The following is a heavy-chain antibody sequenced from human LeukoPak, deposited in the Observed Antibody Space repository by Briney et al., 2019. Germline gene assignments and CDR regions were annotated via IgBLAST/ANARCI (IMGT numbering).Heavy chain of an antibody. Sequence: ASVKVSCKASGYTFTGYYMHWVRQAPGQGLEWMGWINPNSGGTNYAQKFQGRVTMTRDTSISTAYMELSRLRSDDTAVYYCARDVCSSTSCYSVLYYFDYWGQGTLVTVSS. CDR3: ARDVCSSTSCYSVLYYFDY. V-gene: IGHV1-2*02. CDR2: INPNSGGT. CDR1: GYTFTGYY. J-gene: IGHJ4*02. D-gene: IGHD2-2*01.